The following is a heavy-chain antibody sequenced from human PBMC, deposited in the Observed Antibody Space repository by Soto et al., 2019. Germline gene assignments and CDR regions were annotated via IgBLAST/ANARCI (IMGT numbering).Heavy chain of an antibody. Sequence: GSLRLSCAASGFTFSSYWMSWVRQAPGKGLEWIGEIYYSGSTNYNPSLKSRVTISVDTSKNQFSLKLSSVTAADTAVYYCARDLNYYGSGSYYKGPTPYYYYYGMDVWGQGTTVTVSS. CDR3: ARDLNYYGSGSYYKGPTPYYYYYGMDV. CDR1: GFTFSSYW. V-gene: IGHV4-4*02. J-gene: IGHJ6*02. D-gene: IGHD3-10*01. CDR2: IYYSGST.